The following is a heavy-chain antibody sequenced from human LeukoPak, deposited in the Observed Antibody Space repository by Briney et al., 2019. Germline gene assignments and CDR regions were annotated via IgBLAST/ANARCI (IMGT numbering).Heavy chain of an antibody. J-gene: IGHJ4*02. CDR1: GFTFSSYA. Sequence: GGSLRLSCAASGFTFSSYATSWVRQAPGKGLEWVSAISGSGGSTYYADSVKGRFTISRDNSKNTLYLQMNSLRAEDTAVYYCAKLQSLGYCSGGSCFYDYFDYWGQGTLVTVSS. D-gene: IGHD2-15*01. V-gene: IGHV3-23*01. CDR2: ISGSGGST. CDR3: AKLQSLGYCSGGSCFYDYFDY.